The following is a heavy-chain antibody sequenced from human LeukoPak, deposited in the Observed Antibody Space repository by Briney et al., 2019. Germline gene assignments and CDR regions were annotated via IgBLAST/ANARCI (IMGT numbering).Heavy chain of an antibody. J-gene: IGHJ3*02. CDR2: IYYSGST. V-gene: IGHV4-59*01. CDR1: GGSISSYY. CDR3: ARTKDGRGAFDI. Sequence: SETLSLTCTVSGGSISSYYWSWIRQPPGKGQEWIGYIYYSGSTNYNPSLKSRVTISVDTSKNQFSLKLSSVTAADTAVYYCARTKDGRGAFDIWGQGTMVTVSS. D-gene: IGHD5-24*01.